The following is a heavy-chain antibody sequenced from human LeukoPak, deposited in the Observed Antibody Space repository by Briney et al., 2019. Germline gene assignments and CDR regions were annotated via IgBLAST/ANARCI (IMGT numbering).Heavy chain of an antibody. Sequence: SETLSLTCTVSGVSISRDYWSWIRLPPGKGLEWIGYIYYSGSSNYNPSLKSRVTMSVDMSKNQFSLKLTSVTAADTAVYYCARRLRQNLFDPWGQGTLVTVSS. J-gene: IGHJ5*02. CDR2: IYYSGSS. CDR1: GVSISRDY. CDR3: ARRLRQNLFDP. D-gene: IGHD5/OR15-5a*01. V-gene: IGHV4-59*08.